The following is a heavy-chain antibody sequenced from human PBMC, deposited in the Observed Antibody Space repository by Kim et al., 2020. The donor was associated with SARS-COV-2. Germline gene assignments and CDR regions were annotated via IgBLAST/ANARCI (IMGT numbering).Heavy chain of an antibody. D-gene: IGHD5-12*01. CDR3: VKGAWLDY. Sequence: RTYEAGSVKVRFTVSRDSARKTLYLQMNSLRSDDTAIYYCVKGAWLDYWGPGTLVTVSS. CDR2: RT. J-gene: IGHJ4*02. V-gene: IGHV3-23*01.